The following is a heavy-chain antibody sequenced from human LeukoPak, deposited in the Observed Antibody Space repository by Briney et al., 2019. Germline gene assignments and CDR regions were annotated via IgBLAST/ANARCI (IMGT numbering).Heavy chain of an antibody. CDR2: ISGSGGST. J-gene: IGHJ4*02. CDR1: GFTFSSYG. Sequence: PGGSLRLSCAASGFTFSSYGMSWVRQAPGKGLGWVSAISGSGGSTYYADSVKGRFTISRDDSKNTLYLQMHSLRAEDTAIYYCTRDLFDWGQGALVTVSS. CDR3: TRDLFD. V-gene: IGHV3-23*01. D-gene: IGHD3-10*02.